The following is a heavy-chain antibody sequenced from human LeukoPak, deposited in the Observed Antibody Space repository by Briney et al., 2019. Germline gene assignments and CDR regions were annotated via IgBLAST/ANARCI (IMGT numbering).Heavy chain of an antibody. D-gene: IGHD2-15*01. Sequence: GASVKVSCKASGYTLTSYYMQWVRQAPGQGLEWMGIINPNDATTSSARKFQGRVTMTRDTSTSTVYMELRSLTSEDTAVYYCARVDCSGGSCYRFDYRGQGTLVTVSS. CDR1: GYTLTSYY. CDR3: ARVDCSGGSCYRFDY. V-gene: IGHV1-46*01. J-gene: IGHJ4*02. CDR2: INPNDATT.